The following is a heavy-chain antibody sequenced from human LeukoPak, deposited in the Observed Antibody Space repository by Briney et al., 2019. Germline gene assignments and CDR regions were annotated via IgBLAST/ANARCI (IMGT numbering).Heavy chain of an antibody. CDR2: ISYAGSNE. J-gene: IGHJ1*01. CDR3: AKTPAAGDYPQAEFFQH. D-gene: IGHD4-17*01. Sequence: GGSLRLSCAASGFTFSSYGMHWVRQAPGKGLEWVAVISYAGSNEYYANSVRGRFTISRDNSRNTLYLQMNSLRAEDTAVYYCAKTPAAGDYPQAEFFQHWGQGTLVTVSS. V-gene: IGHV3-30*18. CDR1: GFTFSSYG.